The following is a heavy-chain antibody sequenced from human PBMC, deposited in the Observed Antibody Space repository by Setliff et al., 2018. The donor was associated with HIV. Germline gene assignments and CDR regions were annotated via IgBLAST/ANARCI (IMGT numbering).Heavy chain of an antibody. CDR3: ARSHYGMMGNWYFDL. V-gene: IGHV4-59*08. J-gene: IGHJ2*01. D-gene: IGHD3-10*01. CDR1: GGSISSTY. CDR2: IYHTGSI. Sequence: SETLSLTCTVSGGSISSTYWSWIRQPPGKGLEWIGNIYHTGSISYNPSLKSRVTISVDMSKNHFSLKLSSVTAADTAVYYCARSHYGMMGNWYFDLWGRGTLVTVSS.